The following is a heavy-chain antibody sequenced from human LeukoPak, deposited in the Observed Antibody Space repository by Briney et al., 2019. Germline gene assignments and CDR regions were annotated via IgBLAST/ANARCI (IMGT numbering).Heavy chain of an antibody. V-gene: IGHV3-53*01. J-gene: IGHJ4*02. Sequence: PGGSLSLSFPVSGFSVNDNYMSWVRQAPGKGLQWVSVMFPDGRTYYADSVKGRFTISRDLARNTLLLQMHSLRADDTAVHYCARTNPVYGDYDYWGQGTLVTVSS. CDR3: ARTNPVYGDYDY. CDR2: MFPDGRT. D-gene: IGHD4-17*01. CDR1: GFSVNDNY.